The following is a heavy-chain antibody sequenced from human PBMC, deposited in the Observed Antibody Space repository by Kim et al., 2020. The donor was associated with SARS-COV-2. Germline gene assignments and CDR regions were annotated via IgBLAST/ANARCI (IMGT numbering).Heavy chain of an antibody. CDR2: SNHSGST. Sequence: SETLSLTCAVYGGSFSGYYWSWIRQPPGKGLEWIGESNHSGSTNYNPSLKSRVTISVDTSKNQFSLKLSSVTAADTAVYYCARGRSFTDFDYWGQGTLVTVPS. V-gene: IGHV4-34*01. D-gene: IGHD6-13*01. CDR1: GGSFSGYY. CDR3: ARGRSFTDFDY. J-gene: IGHJ4*02.